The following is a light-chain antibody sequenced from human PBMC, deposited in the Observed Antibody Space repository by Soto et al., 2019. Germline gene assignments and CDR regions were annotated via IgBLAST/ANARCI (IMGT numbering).Light chain of an antibody. CDR1: QTISSW. J-gene: IGKJ5*01. CDR2: KAS. V-gene: IGKV1-5*03. Sequence: DITLTQSPSTLSGCLLERVTIXWRASQTISSWLAWYQQKPGKAPKLLIYKASTLKSGVPSRFSGSGSGTDFTLTISSLEPEDFAVYYCQQRSNWPITFGQGTRLEIK. CDR3: QQRSNWPIT.